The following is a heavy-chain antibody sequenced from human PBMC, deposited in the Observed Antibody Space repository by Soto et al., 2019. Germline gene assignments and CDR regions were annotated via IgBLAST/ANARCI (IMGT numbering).Heavy chain of an antibody. D-gene: IGHD6-19*01. CDR3: ARDNVAVAGWDLYYYYYGMDV. CDR2: ISAYNGYT. V-gene: IGHV1-18*01. CDR1: GYTFTSYG. Sequence: ASVKVSCKASGYTFTSYGISGVRQAPGQGLEWMGWISAYNGYTNYAQKLQGRVTMTTDTSTSTAYMELRSLRSDDTAVYYCARDNVAVAGWDLYYYYYGMDVWGQGTTVTVSS. J-gene: IGHJ6*02.